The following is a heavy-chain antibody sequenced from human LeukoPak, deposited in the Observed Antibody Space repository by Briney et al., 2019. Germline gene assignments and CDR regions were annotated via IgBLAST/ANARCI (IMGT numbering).Heavy chain of an antibody. D-gene: IGHD2-2*01. CDR1: GFTFSSYV. CDR2: ISYDGSNK. CDR3: ARSRVPAAIRSFFDY. Sequence: GGSLRLSCAASGFTFSSYVMPWVRQAPGKGLEWVAVISYDGSNKYYADSVKGRFTISRDNSKNTLYLQMNSLRAEDTAVYYCARSRVPAAIRSFFDYWGQGTLVTVSS. V-gene: IGHV3-30-3*01. J-gene: IGHJ4*02.